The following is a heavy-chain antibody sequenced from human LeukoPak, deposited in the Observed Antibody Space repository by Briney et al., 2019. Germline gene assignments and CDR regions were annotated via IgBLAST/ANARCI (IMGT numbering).Heavy chain of an antibody. Sequence: ASVKVSCKASGYTFTGYYMHWVRQAPGQGLEWMGWINPNSGGTNYAQKFQGRVTMTRDTSISTAYMELSSLRSEDTAVYYCARGPLVVPAAIPFDYWGQGTLVTVSS. V-gene: IGHV1-2*02. D-gene: IGHD2-2*01. CDR2: INPNSGGT. CDR3: ARGPLVVPAAIPFDY. CDR1: GYTFTGYY. J-gene: IGHJ4*02.